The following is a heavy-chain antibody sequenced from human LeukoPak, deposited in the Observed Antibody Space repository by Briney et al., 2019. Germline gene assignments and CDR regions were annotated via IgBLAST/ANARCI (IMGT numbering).Heavy chain of an antibody. CDR2: IYTSGST. D-gene: IGHD3-22*01. J-gene: IGHJ4*02. CDR3: ATNADYYDSSGHGGNYFDY. V-gene: IGHV4-61*02. CDR1: GGSISSGSYY. Sequence: PSETLSLTCTVSGGSISSGSYYWSWIRQPAGKGLEWIGRIYTSGSTNYNPSLKSRVTISVATSKTQFSLKLSSVTAADTAVYYCATNADYYDSSGHGGNYFDYWGQGTLVTVSS.